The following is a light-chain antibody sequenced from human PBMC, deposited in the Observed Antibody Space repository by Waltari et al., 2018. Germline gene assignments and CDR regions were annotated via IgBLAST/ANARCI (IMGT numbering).Light chain of an antibody. CDR3: HHYNTWPPGT. Sequence: EIVMTQSPATLYVSPGERATLSCRASQTVNANLAWYQRTPGQAPRLLIYDAPKRATGIPARFSGSGSGTDFTLTISSLQSEDFGIYYCHHYNTWPPGTFGQGTKLDNK. V-gene: IGKV3-15*01. CDR1: QTVNAN. CDR2: DAP. J-gene: IGKJ2*02.